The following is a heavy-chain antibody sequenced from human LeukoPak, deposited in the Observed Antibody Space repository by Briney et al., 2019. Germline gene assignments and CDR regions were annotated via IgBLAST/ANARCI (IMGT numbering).Heavy chain of an antibody. CDR2: IYTSGST. CDR3: ARLVQDYDSSGQDYFDY. V-gene: IGHV4-61*02. D-gene: IGHD3-22*01. Sequence: SQTLSLTCTVSGGSISSGSYYWSWIRQPAGKGLEWIGRIYTSGSTNYNPSLKSRVTISVDTSKNQFSLKLSSVTAADTAVYYCARLVQDYDSSGQDYFDYWGQGTLVTVSS. CDR1: GGSISSGSYY. J-gene: IGHJ4*02.